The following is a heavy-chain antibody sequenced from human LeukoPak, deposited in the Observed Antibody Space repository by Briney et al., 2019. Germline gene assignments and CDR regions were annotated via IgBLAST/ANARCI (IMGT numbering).Heavy chain of an antibody. CDR2: IGISGDT. Sequence: GGSLRLSCAASGFNISKYDIHWVRQTTKRRLEWVSGIGISGDTYYVDAVEGRFTISRENAKNSVYLQKNSLRHGDTAVYFCAKAFDYNGLRGEGGSFDYWGQGVLVTVSS. CDR1: GFNISKYD. CDR3: AKAFDYNGLRGEGGSFDY. J-gene: IGHJ4*02. D-gene: IGHD4-11*01. V-gene: IGHV3-13*01.